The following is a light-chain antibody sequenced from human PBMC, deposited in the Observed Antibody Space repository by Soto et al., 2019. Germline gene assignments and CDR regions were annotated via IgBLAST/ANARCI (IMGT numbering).Light chain of an antibody. J-gene: IGKJ1*01. CDR1: QTISTF. CDR3: QHSYSSPPWT. V-gene: IGKV1-39*01. Sequence: DIQEAQSRSSLCASVGERVTISWVASQTISTFLNWYQQKPGTAPRLLIYRASSVQSGVPPRFSGSGSGRDFTLTISSLRPEDIATYFCQHSYSSPPWTFGQGTKVDIK. CDR2: RAS.